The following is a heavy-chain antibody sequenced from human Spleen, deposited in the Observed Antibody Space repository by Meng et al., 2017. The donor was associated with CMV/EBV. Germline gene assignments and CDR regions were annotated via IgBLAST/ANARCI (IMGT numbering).Heavy chain of an antibody. V-gene: IGHV3-30*02. CDR2: IRYDGSLK. J-gene: IGHJ4*02. Sequence: GESLKISCAASGFTFSNYGIHWVRQAPGKGLEWVAFIRYDGSLKCYTDSVRFSISRDNSKNTAYLQMNSLRADDTAVYYCAKDRGYHLPQYYFDYWCQGTLVTVSS. D-gene: IGHD1-14*01. CDR3: AKDRGYHLPQYYFDY. CDR1: GFTFSNYG.